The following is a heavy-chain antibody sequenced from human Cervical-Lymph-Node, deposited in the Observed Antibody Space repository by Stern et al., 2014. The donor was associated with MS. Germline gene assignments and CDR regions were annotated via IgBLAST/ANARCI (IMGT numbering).Heavy chain of an antibody. CDR3: ARVPVRGPRDY. V-gene: IGHV4-34*01. Sequence: QVQLQQWGAGLLKPSETLSLTCAVYGGSFSGYYWSWIRQPPGKGLEWIGEINHSETTNYNPSPKTRVTISVYTSKTHFSLKLSSVTAADTAVYYCARVPVRGPRDYWGQGTLVTVSS. J-gene: IGHJ4*02. CDR2: INHSETT. CDR1: GGSFSGYY. D-gene: IGHD3-10*01.